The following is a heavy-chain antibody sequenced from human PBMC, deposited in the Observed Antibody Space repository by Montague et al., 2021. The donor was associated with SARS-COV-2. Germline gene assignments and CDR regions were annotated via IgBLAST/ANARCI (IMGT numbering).Heavy chain of an antibody. CDR1: GDSIRSSGYY. CDR3: ARLGFVELWLNLGWFDP. V-gene: IGHV4-39*01. D-gene: IGHD3-16*02. J-gene: IGHJ5*02. CDR2: VYYSGST. Sequence: SETLSLTCSVSGDSIRSSGYYWGWILQPPGILLEWIGTVYYSGSTNYNPSPKSRVTMPVDTSKHQFSLELRSVTAADTAVYYCARLGFVELWLNLGWFDPWGQGTLVTVSS.